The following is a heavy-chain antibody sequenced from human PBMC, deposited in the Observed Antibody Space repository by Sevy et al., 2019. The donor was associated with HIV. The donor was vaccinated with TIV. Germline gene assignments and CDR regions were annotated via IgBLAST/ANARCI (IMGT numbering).Heavy chain of an antibody. Sequence: GGSLRLSCAASGFTFSSYEMNWVRQAPGKGLEWISYITLSGSTMYYADSVKGRFTIARDNSQNSLFLQMNTLRAEDTAVYYCAREGSPYDTYYYYYGMDVWGQGTTVTVSS. CDR2: ITLSGSTM. V-gene: IGHV3-48*03. CDR3: AREGSPYDTYYYYYGMDV. J-gene: IGHJ6*02. D-gene: IGHD5-12*01. CDR1: GFTFSSYE.